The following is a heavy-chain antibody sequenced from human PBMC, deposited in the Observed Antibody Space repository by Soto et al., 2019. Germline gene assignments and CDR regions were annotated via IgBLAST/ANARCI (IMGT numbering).Heavy chain of an antibody. CDR2: ISSVGKHI. CDR3: VSEVHCIGGSCSSFDY. CDR1: GFMFSAYS. D-gene: IGHD2-15*01. Sequence: EVHLVESGGGLVKPGGSLRLSCAASGFMFSAYSMNWVRQAPGKGLEWVSSISSVGKHIFYADSVRGRFTISRDNAQNSLYLQMNGLRAEDTAVYYCVSEVHCIGGSCSSFDYWGQGPLVTVS. J-gene: IGHJ4*02. V-gene: IGHV3-21*01.